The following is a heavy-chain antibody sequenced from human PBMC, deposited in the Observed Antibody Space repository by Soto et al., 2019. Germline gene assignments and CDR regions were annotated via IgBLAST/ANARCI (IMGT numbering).Heavy chain of an antibody. CDR1: GFTFSSYS. V-gene: IGHV3-48*01. J-gene: IGHJ3*02. Sequence: PGGSLRLSCAASGFTFSSYSMNWVRQAPGKGLEWVSYISSSSSTIYYADSVKGRFTISRDNAKNSLYLQMNSLRAEDTAVYYCVRVRIYADESGRPFDIWGQGTVVTVSS. CDR3: VRVRIYADESGRPFDI. D-gene: IGHD2-8*01. CDR2: ISSSSSTI.